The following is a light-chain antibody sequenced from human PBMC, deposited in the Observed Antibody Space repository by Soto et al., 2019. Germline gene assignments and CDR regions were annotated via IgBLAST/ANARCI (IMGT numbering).Light chain of an antibody. V-gene: IGKV3-15*01. CDR2: GAS. CDR3: QHYYNSFPIT. Sequence: VTAQTSGRLTVYPGDRAPLSCRVSQSVSSNLAWYQQKPGQAPRLLIYGASSRATGIPSRFSGSGSGTEFTLIISSLQSEDFATYFCQHYYNSFPITFGQGTRLEIK. CDR1: QSVSSN. J-gene: IGKJ5*01.